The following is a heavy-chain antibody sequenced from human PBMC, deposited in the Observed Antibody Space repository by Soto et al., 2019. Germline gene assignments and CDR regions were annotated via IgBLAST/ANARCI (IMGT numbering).Heavy chain of an antibody. D-gene: IGHD4-17*01. Sequence: QVQLVESGGGVVQPGRSLRLSCAASGFTFSSYAMHWVRQAPGKGLEWVAVISYDGSNKYYADSVKGRFTISRDNSKNTLYLQMNSLRAEDTAVYYCARVPHTGYYYYGMDVWGQGTTVTVSS. CDR1: GFTFSSYA. CDR2: ISYDGSNK. J-gene: IGHJ6*02. V-gene: IGHV3-30-3*01. CDR3: ARVPHTGYYYYGMDV.